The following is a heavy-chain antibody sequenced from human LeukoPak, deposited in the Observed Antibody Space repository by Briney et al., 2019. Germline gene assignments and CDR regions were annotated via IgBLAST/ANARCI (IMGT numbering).Heavy chain of an antibody. CDR1: GFTFSGSA. Sequence: GGSLRLSCAASGFTFSGSAMHWVRQASGKGLEWVGHIRSKANRYATAYAASVKGRFTISRDDSKNTANLQMNSLKTEDTAVYYCTRQETPFDDWGQGTLVTVSS. CDR2: IRSKANRYAT. CDR3: TRQETPFDD. J-gene: IGHJ4*02. V-gene: IGHV3-73*01.